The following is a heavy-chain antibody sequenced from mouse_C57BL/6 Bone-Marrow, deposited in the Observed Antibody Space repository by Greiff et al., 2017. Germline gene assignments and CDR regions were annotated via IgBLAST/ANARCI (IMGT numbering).Heavy chain of an antibody. V-gene: IGHV1-85*01. CDR1: GYTFTSYD. D-gene: IGHD1-1*01. CDR3: ARDYDSSYWYFDI. CDR2: IYPRDGST. J-gene: IGHJ1*03. Sequence: QVQLKQSGPELVKPGASVKLSCKASGYTFTSYDINWVKQRPGQGLEWIGWIYPRDGSTKYNEKFKGKATLTVDTSSSTAYMELHSLTSEYSAVYFCARDYDSSYWYFDICGTGTTVTVSS.